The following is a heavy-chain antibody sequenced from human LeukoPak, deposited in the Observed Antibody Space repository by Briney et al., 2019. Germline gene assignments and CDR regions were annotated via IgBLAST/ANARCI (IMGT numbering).Heavy chain of an antibody. CDR2: IYYSGST. D-gene: IGHD3-22*01. V-gene: IGHV4-30-4*08. J-gene: IGHJ4*02. Sequence: PSETLSFTCTVSGGSISSGGYYCSWIRQHPGKGLEWIGYIYYSGSTYYNPSLKSRVTISVDTSKNQFSLKLSSVTAADTAVYYCARDAAGNYDSSGVFDYWGQGTLVTVSS. CDR1: GGSISSGGYY. CDR3: ARDAAGNYDSSGVFDY.